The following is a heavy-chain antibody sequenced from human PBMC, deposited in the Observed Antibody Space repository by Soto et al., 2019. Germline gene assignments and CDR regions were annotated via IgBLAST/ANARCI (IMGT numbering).Heavy chain of an antibody. D-gene: IGHD2-2*01. Sequence: GASVKVSCKASGYTFTSYGISWVRQAPGQGLEWMGWISAYNGNTNYAQKLQGRVTMTTDTSTSTAYMELRSLRSDDTAVYYCARELRGIVVVPANWFDPWGQGTLVTVSS. CDR1: GYTFTSYG. CDR3: ARELRGIVVVPANWFDP. CDR2: ISAYNGNT. J-gene: IGHJ5*02. V-gene: IGHV1-18*01.